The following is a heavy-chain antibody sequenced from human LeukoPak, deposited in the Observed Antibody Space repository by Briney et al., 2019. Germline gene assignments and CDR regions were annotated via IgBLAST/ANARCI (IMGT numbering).Heavy chain of an antibody. CDR3: ARRAYDSSGYTDY. CDR1: GGSISSYY. D-gene: IGHD3-22*01. V-gene: IGHV4-59*01. Sequence: PSEILSLTCTVSGGSISSYYWSWIRQPPGKGLEWIGYIYYSGSTNYNPSLKSRVTISVDTSKNQFSLKLSSVTAADTAVYYCARRAYDSSGYTDYWGQGTLVTVSS. CDR2: IYYSGST. J-gene: IGHJ4*02.